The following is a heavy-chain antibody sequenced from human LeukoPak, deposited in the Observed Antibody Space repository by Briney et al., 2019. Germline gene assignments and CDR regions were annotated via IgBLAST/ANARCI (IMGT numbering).Heavy chain of an antibody. CDR2: FDPEDGET. V-gene: IGHV1-24*01. D-gene: IGHD1-26*01. Sequence: ASVKVSCRVSGYTLTELSMHWVRQAPGKGLEWMGGFDPEDGETIYAQKFQGRVTMTEDTSTDTAYMELSSLRSEDTAVYYCATVGPAWEFRSAYFDYWGQGTLVTVSS. CDR3: ATVGPAWEFRSAYFDY. CDR1: GYTLTELS. J-gene: IGHJ4*02.